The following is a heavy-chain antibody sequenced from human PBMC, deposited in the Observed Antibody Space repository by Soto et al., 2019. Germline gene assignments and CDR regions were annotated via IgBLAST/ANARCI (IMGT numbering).Heavy chain of an antibody. V-gene: IGHV4-59*01. J-gene: IGHJ4*02. CDR3: ARGSRFLEWFNENYSDY. CDR1: GGSISSYY. CDR2: IYYSGST. D-gene: IGHD3-3*01. Sequence: SETLSLTCTVSGGSISSYYWSWIRQPPGKGLEWIGYIYYSGSTNYNPSLKSRVTISVDTSKNQFSLKLSSVTAADTAVYYCARGSRFLEWFNENYSDYWGQGTLVTVSS.